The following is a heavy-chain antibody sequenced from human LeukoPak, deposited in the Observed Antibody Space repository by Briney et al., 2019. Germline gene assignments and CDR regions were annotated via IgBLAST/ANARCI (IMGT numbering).Heavy chain of an antibody. CDR3: ARGGLNFDAFDI. D-gene: IGHD1-7*01. CDR1: GFTFSSYS. CDR2: IGSRSTYS. J-gene: IGHJ3*02. Sequence: GGSLRLSCAASGFTFSSYSMNWVRQAPGKGLEWVSSIGSRSTYSYSADSVKGRFTISRDNAKNSLYLQMNSLRAGDTAVYYCARGGLNFDAFDIWGQGTMVTVSS. V-gene: IGHV3-21*01.